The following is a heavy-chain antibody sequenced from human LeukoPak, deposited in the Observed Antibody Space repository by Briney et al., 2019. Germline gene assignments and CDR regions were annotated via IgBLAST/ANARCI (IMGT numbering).Heavy chain of an antibody. CDR2: IYYSGST. Sequence: SETLSLTCTVSGGSISSYYWSWIRQPPGKGLEWIGYIYYSGSTNYNPSLKSRVTISVDTSKNQFSLKLSSVTAADTAVYYCARGANPYYFDYWGQGTLVTVSS. V-gene: IGHV4-59*01. J-gene: IGHJ4*02. D-gene: IGHD1-14*01. CDR1: GGSISSYY. CDR3: ARGANPYYFDY.